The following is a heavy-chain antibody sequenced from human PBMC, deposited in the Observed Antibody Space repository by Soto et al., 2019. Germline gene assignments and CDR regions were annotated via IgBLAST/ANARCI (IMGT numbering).Heavy chain of an antibody. CDR2: ISYDGSNK. V-gene: IGHV3-30-3*01. Sequence: QVQLVESGGGVVQPGRSLRLSCAASGFTFSSYAMHWVRQAPGKGLEWVAVISYDGSNKYYADSVKGRFTISRDNSKNTLDLQMNSLRAEDTAVYYCARGYHYDSSGYLYWGQGTLVTVSS. CDR3: ARGYHYDSSGYLY. J-gene: IGHJ4*02. CDR1: GFTFSSYA. D-gene: IGHD3-22*01.